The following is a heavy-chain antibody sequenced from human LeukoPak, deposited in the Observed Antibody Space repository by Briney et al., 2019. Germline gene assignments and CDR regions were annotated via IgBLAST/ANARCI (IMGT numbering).Heavy chain of an antibody. CDR1: GYTFTDYY. CDR3: ATPKLRFLEWLLLI. V-gene: IGHV1-69-2*01. CDR2: VDPEDGET. D-gene: IGHD3-3*01. Sequence: GASVKISCKVSGYTFTDYYMHWVQQAPGKGLEWTGLVDPEDGETIYAEKFQGRVTITADTSTDTAYMELSSLRSEDTAVYYCATPKLRFLEWLLLIWGQGTLVTVSS. J-gene: IGHJ4*02.